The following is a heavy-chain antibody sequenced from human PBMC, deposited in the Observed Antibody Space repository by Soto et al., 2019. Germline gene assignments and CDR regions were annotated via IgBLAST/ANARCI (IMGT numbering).Heavy chain of an antibody. J-gene: IGHJ6*02. D-gene: IGHD3-3*01. V-gene: IGHV5-51*01. Sequence: GESLKISCKASGYSFTHYWIGWVRQLPGKGLEWMGVIYPSDSDTRYSPSFQGQVTISVDASMNIAYLQWSSLKASDTAVYYCARYVRDFWSGMDVWGQGTTVTVSS. CDR2: IYPSDSDT. CDR3: ARYVRDFWSGMDV. CDR1: GYSFTHYW.